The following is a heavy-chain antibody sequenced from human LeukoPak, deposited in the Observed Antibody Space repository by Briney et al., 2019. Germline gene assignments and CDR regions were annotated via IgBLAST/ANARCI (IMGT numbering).Heavy chain of an antibody. V-gene: IGHV1-69*04. CDR3: ARVRGLLRFLDSRYGMDV. D-gene: IGHD3-3*01. CDR2: IIPILGIA. J-gene: IGHJ6*02. CDR1: GGTFSSYA. Sequence: GASVKVSCKASGGTFSSYAISWVRQAPGQGLEWMGRIIPILGIANYAQKFQGRVTITADKSTSTAYMELSSLRSEDTAVYYCARVRGLLRFLDSRYGMDVWSQGTTVTVSS.